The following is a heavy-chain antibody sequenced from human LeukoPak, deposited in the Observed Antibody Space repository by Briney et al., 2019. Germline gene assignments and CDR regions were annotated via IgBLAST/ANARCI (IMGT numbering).Heavy chain of an antibody. V-gene: IGHV3-9*01. CDR3: AKAPRGVTLVYYFDY. CDR2: ISWNSGSI. D-gene: IGHD3-10*01. J-gene: IGHJ4*02. Sequence: GGSLRLSCAASGFTFDDYAMHWVRQAPGKGLEWVSGISWNSGSIGYADSVKGRFTISRDNAKNSLYLQMNSLRAEDTALYYCAKAPRGVTLVYYFDYWGQGTLVTVSS. CDR1: GFTFDDYA.